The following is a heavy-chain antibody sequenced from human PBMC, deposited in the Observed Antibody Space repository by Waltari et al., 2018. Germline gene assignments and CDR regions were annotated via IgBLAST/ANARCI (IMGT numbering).Heavy chain of an antibody. V-gene: IGHV3-7*01. CDR2: IKPDASDK. D-gene: IGHD3-10*01. Sequence: EVQVVESGGGSVQPGGSLRLSCAASGFTFNSHWMSWVRQAPGKGRGWVANIKPDASDKYYVDSVKGRFTISRDNAKNSLYLQMNSLRAEDTAIYYCARNKLRLDYWGPGTLVTVSS. CDR1: GFTFNSHW. CDR3: ARNKLRLDY. J-gene: IGHJ4*02.